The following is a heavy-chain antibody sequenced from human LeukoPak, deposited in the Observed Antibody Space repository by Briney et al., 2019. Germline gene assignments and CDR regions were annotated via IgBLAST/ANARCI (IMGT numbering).Heavy chain of an antibody. J-gene: IGHJ4*02. CDR2: ISSSGGST. D-gene: IGHD2-15*01. CDR1: GFTFSSNA. CDR3: ARGWGEKGRCRGGTCNNPQFDY. V-gene: IGHV3-23*01. Sequence: GGSLRLSCAASGFTFSSNAMTWVRQAPGKGLEWVSAISSSGGSTFYADSVKGRFTISRDNADDLVYLQMNSLRVEDTAVYYCARGWGEKGRCRGGTCNNPQFDYWGQGILVTVSS.